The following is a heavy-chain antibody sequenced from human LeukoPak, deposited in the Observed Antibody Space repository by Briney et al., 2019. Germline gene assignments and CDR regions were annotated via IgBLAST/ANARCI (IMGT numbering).Heavy chain of an antibody. Sequence: SETLSLTCAVYGGSFSGYYWSWIRQPPGKGLEWIGEINHSGSTNSNPSLKSRVTISVDTSKNQFSLKLSSVTAADTAMYYCARSDSSGWFNYWGQGTLVTVSS. CDR3: ARSDSSGWFNY. J-gene: IGHJ4*02. CDR2: INHSGST. CDR1: GGSFSGYY. V-gene: IGHV4-34*01. D-gene: IGHD6-19*01.